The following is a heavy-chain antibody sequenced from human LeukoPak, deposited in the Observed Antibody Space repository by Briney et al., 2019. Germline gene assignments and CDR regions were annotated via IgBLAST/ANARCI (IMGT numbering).Heavy chain of an antibody. V-gene: IGHV3-23*01. CDR2: IGGSGDKT. CDR3: VRRGDASGGWGDHDF. J-gene: IGHJ4*02. CDR1: GFAFNRNA. D-gene: IGHD6-19*01. Sequence: GGSLRLSCAASGFAFNRNAISWVRQAPGKGLEWVSTIGGSGDKTFYADSVKGRFTISRDNSKNMVHLQMNSLTGEDTALYYCVRRGDASGGWGDHDFWGQGALVTVSS.